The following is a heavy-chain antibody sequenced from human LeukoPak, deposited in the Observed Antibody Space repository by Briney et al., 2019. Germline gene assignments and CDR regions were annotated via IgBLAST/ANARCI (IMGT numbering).Heavy chain of an antibody. CDR1: GFTFSAYG. CDR2: ISANGSIT. V-gene: IGHV3-23*01. Sequence: GGSLRLSCAASGFTFSAYGMSWVRQAPGQGLEWVSGISANGSITFYARSVRGRFTISRDNPQNTLYLQMNSLRAEDSALYYRARFGDYGEYWGQGTLVTVPS. J-gene: IGHJ4*02. CDR3: ARFGDYGEY. D-gene: IGHD3-10*01.